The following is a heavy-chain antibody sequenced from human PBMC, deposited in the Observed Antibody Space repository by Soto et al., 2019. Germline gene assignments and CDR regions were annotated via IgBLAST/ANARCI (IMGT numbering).Heavy chain of an antibody. CDR3: ARSVATPGTNIDF. CDR1: GGSMNGYY. Sequence: NPSETLSLTCSVSGGSMNGYYWSWIRQTPGQGLEWLGFIYFSGSTRYNPSLMSRLTISLDKSKRQFSMSLSSVTAADTAVYYCARSVATPGTNIDFWGQGTLVTVSS. D-gene: IGHD6-13*01. V-gene: IGHV4-4*09. J-gene: IGHJ4*02. CDR2: IYFSGST.